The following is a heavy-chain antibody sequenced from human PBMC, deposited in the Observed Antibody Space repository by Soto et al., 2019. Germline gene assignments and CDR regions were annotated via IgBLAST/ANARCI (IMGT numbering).Heavy chain of an antibody. CDR1: GYTFTSYY. V-gene: IGHV1-46*03. D-gene: IGHD2-8*01. Sequence: ASVKVSCKASGYTFTSYYMHWVRQAPGQGLEWMGIINPSGGSTSYAQKFQGRVTMTRDTSTSTVYMELSSLRSEDTAVYYCARDGYCTNGVCSPTANHMDVWGKGTTVTVSS. J-gene: IGHJ6*03. CDR2: INPSGGST. CDR3: ARDGYCTNGVCSPTANHMDV.